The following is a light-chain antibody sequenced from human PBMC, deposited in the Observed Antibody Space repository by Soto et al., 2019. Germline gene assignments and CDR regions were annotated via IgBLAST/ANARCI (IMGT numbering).Light chain of an antibody. CDR3: QQYNNWPPVT. V-gene: IGKV3D-15*01. J-gene: IGKJ1*01. Sequence: EVVMTQSPATLSVSPGEGVTLSCRASQSVSSSYLAWYQQKPGQAPRLLIYGASSRATGIPDRFSGSGSGTEFTLTISSLQSEDFAVYYCQQYNNWPPVTFGQGTKVDIK. CDR2: GAS. CDR1: QSVSSSY.